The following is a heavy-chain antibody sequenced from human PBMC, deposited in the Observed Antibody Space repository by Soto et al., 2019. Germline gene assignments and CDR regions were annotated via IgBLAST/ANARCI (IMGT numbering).Heavy chain of an antibody. D-gene: IGHD3-22*01. CDR2: IYYSGST. V-gene: IGHV4-59*01. J-gene: IGHJ6*02. CDR1: GGSISSYY. CDR3: ARSGSWEDYYDSSGPRGGMDV. Sequence: PSESLYLTCAVSGGSISSYYWSWIRQPPGKGLEWIGYIYYSGSTNYNPSLKSRVTISVDTSKNQFSLKLSSVTAADTAVYYCARSGSWEDYYDSSGPRGGMDVWGQGTTVTVSS.